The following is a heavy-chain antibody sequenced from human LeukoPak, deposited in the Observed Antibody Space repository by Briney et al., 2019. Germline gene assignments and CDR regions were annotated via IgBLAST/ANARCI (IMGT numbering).Heavy chain of an antibody. D-gene: IGHD5-24*01. J-gene: IGHJ6*03. Sequence: PSETLSLTCTVSGGSISSYYWSWLRQPPGKGLEWIGYIYTSGSTNYNPSLKSRVTISVDTSKNQFSLKLSSVTAADTAVYYCARGYEMGYYYYYMDVWGKGTTVTVSS. CDR2: IYTSGST. CDR3: ARGYEMGYYYYYMDV. CDR1: GGSISSYY. V-gene: IGHV4-4*09.